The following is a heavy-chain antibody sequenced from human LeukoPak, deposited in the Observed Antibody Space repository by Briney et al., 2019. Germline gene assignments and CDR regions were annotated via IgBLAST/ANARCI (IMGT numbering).Heavy chain of an antibody. J-gene: IGHJ6*03. Sequence: ASVKVSCKASGYTFTSYGITWVRQAPGQGLEWMGWISPHNGNTNYAQKFQGRATLTTDTSTSTAYMELRSLRSDDTAVYYCTRDLGGGSSFYYFYCMDVWGKGTTVTVSS. CDR3: TRDLGGGSSFYYFYCMDV. CDR1: GYTFTSYG. D-gene: IGHD1-26*01. CDR2: ISPHNGNT. V-gene: IGHV1-18*01.